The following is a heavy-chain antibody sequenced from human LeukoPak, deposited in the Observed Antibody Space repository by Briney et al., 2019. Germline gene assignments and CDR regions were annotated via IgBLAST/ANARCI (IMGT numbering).Heavy chain of an antibody. J-gene: IGHJ3*02. D-gene: IGHD3-10*01. Sequence: GRSLRLSCAASGFTFSSYGMHWVRQAPGKGLEWVAVISYDGSNKYYADSVKGRFTISRDNSKNTLYLQMNSLRAEDTAVYYCAKESYYYGSGSPLDIWGQGTMVTVSS. CDR2: ISYDGSNK. CDR3: AKESYYYGSGSPLDI. CDR1: GFTFSSYG. V-gene: IGHV3-30*18.